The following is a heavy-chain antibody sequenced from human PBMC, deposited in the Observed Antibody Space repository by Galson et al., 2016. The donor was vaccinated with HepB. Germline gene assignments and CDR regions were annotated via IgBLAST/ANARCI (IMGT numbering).Heavy chain of an antibody. V-gene: IGHV4-31*03. Sequence: LSLTCTVSGDSITSGGYYWSWVRQHPGKGLEWIGYIYHSGSAYYNPSLKSRLSMPVDTPKNQFPLKLHSLAAADTAIYYCVRDRRLQGLDYWGQGILVTVSS. CDR2: IYHSGSA. CDR3: VRDRRLQGLDY. CDR1: GDSITSGGYY. J-gene: IGHJ4*02. D-gene: IGHD5-24*01.